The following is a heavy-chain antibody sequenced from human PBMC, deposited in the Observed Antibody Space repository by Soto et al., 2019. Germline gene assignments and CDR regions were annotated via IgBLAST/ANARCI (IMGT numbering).Heavy chain of an antibody. CDR3: AKGPASYDSSGYYYEAHCDY. Sequence: PGGSLRLSCAASGFTFSSYGMHWVRQAPGKGLEWVAVISYDGSNKYYADSVKGRFTISRDNSKNTLYLQMNSLRAEDTAVYYFAKGPASYDSSGYYYEAHCDYWGKGTLVTVSS. CDR2: ISYDGSNK. D-gene: IGHD3-22*01. CDR1: GFTFSSYG. J-gene: IGHJ4*02. V-gene: IGHV3-30*18.